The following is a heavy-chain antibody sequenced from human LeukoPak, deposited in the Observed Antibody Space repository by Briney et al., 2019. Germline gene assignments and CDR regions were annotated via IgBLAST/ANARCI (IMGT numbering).Heavy chain of an antibody. CDR1: GFTFSNAW. CDR2: IKGKTDGGTT. CDR3: TTERAAGGFDP. Sequence: PGGSLRLSCAASGFTFSNAWMNWVRQAPGKGLEWVGRIKGKTDGGTTDYAAPVKGRFTISRDDSKNTLYLQMNSLNTEDTAVYYCTTERAAGGFDPWGQGTLVTVSS. J-gene: IGHJ5*02. V-gene: IGHV3-15*07. D-gene: IGHD6-13*01.